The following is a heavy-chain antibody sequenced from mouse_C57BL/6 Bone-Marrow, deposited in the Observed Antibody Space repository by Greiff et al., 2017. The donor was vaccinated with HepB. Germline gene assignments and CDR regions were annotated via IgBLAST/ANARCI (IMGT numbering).Heavy chain of an antibody. J-gene: IGHJ2*01. D-gene: IGHD2-3*01. Sequence: EVQLQQSGAELARPGASVKLSCTASGFNFKDYDMNWVKQRPEQGLEWIGWIYPESGDTEYASKFQGKATVTADTSSNTAYLQLSSLTSEDTAVYYCTTYVYDGYPYYFDYWGQGTTLTVSS. CDR2: IYPESGDT. CDR3: TTYVYDGYPYYFDY. V-gene: IGHV14-4*01. CDR1: GFNFKDYD.